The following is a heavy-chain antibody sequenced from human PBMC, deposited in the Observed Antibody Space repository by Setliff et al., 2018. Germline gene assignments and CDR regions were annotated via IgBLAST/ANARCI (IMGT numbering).Heavy chain of an antibody. V-gene: IGHV4-34*01. CDR1: GFTFGDYA. CDR2: INHSGST. CDR3: ARSPITIFGVVLHPLDY. Sequence: PGGSLRLSCTASGFTFGDYAMSWIRQPPGKGLEWIGEINHSGSTNYNPSLKSRVTISVDTSKNQFSLKLSSVTAADTAVYYCARSPITIFGVVLHPLDYWGQGTLVTVSS. J-gene: IGHJ4*02. D-gene: IGHD3-3*01.